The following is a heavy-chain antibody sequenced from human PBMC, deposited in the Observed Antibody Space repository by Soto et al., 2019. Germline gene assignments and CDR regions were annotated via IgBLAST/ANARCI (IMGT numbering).Heavy chain of an antibody. Sequence: SGTLSLTCAVSGGSMTNVYWNWFRQPAGKGLEWIGRVYSSGNTNYNPSLKSRLSMSVDMSNSQFSLRLTSLSAADTAIYYCARGEPQWDPTRYFDLWGRG. J-gene: IGHJ2*01. V-gene: IGHV4-4*07. D-gene: IGHD1-26*01. CDR3: ARGEPQWDPTRYFDL. CDR2: VYSSGNT. CDR1: GGSMTNVY.